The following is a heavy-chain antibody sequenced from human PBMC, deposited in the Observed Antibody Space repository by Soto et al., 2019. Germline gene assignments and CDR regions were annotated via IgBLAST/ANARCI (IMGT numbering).Heavy chain of an antibody. D-gene: IGHD6-19*01. Sequence: GGSLRLSCAASGFTVSSNYMSWVRQAPGKGLEWVSVIYSGGSTYYADSVKGRFTISRDNSKNTLYLQMNSLRAEDTAVYYCARDASGLPSRRGGSYYYGMDVWGQGTTVTVSS. J-gene: IGHJ6*02. V-gene: IGHV3-53*01. CDR2: IYSGGST. CDR3: ARDASGLPSRRGGSYYYGMDV. CDR1: GFTVSSNY.